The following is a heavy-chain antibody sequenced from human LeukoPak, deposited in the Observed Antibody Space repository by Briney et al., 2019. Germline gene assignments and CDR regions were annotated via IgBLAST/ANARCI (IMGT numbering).Heavy chain of an antibody. CDR1: GVSISSTTYY. CDR3: ARHYLGGNYPDYFNH. Sequence: SETLSLTCIVSGVSISSTTYYWGWIRQPPGKRLEWIGSIYYSGNTYYNPSLKSRVTISIDTSKNQFSLNLSSVTAADTALYSCARHYLGGNYPDYFNHWGQGTLVTVSS. D-gene: IGHD1-26*01. CDR2: IYYSGNT. J-gene: IGHJ4*02. V-gene: IGHV4-39*01.